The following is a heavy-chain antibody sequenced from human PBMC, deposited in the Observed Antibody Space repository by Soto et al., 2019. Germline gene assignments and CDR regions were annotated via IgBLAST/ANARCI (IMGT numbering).Heavy chain of an antibody. CDR1: GYTFISYG. J-gene: IGHJ6*02. CDR2: ISVYNGNT. V-gene: IGHV1-18*01. D-gene: IGHD2-15*01. Sequence: QVQLVQSGAEVKKPGASVKVSCKASGYTFISYGISWVRQAPGQGLEWMGGISVYNGNTNDAQKFQGRVTMTTDTSTSTAYMELRSLRSDDTAVYYCARGQGEYCSGGSCYANYYYNGMDVWGQGTTVTVSS. CDR3: ARGQGEYCSGGSCYANYYYNGMDV.